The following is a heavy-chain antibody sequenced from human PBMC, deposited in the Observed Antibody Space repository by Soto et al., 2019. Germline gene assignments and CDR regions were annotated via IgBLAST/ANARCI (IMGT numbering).Heavy chain of an antibody. CDR3: ARISQGTYCRGGNCYSDY. V-gene: IGHV3-74*01. J-gene: IGHJ4*02. CDR1: GFTFSSYW. D-gene: IGHD2-15*01. Sequence: GGSLRLSCAASGFTFSSYWMHWVRQDPEKGLVWVSRINGDGISTSYADSVKGRFTISRDNAKDTLYLHMNSLGAEDTAVYYCARISQGTYCRGGNCYSDYWGQGTPVTVSS. CDR2: INGDGIST.